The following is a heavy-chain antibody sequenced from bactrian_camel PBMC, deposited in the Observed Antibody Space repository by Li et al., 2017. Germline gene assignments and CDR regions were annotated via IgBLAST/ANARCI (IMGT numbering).Heavy chain of an antibody. D-gene: IGHD5*01. J-gene: IGHJ4*01. V-gene: IGHV3S53*01. CDR1: GYTDTLHC. CDR2: MHAGGTT. CDR3: AFGRQICGPGVRAFAY. Sequence: VQLVESGGGSVEAGGSLRLSCSTSGYTDTLHCMGWFRQGQGKEREGVAIMHAGGTTKYVDSVKGRFTISEDNAKRTVYLQINSLTPEDTAMYTCAFGRQICGPGVRAFAYWGQGTQVTVS.